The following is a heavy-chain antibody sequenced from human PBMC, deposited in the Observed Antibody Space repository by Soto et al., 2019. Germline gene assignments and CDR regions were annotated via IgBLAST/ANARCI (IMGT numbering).Heavy chain of an antibody. CDR2: ISGSSVSI. CDR3: ARLTSILYGMDV. CDR1: GFTFSSYS. V-gene: IGHV3-48*02. Sequence: EVQLVESGGGSVQPGGSLRLSCGAAGFTFSSYSMNWVRQAPGKGLEWVSYISGSSVSIYYADSVKGRLTVSRENAQNPLFLEMNSLRDEDTAVYYCARLTSILYGMDVWGLGTTVTVSS. J-gene: IGHJ6*02. D-gene: IGHD2-15*01.